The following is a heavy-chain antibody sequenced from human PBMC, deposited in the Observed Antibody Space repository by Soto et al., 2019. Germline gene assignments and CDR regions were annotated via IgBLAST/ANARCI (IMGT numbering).Heavy chain of an antibody. Sequence: SETLSLTCNVSGGPIKTGDYYWNWIRQPPGKGLEWIGYVFYSGATNYSPSLKSRAAISMDTSKNQFSLSLTSFTAADTAVYYCARAGFSYGHLLYWGHGIRVTVSS. CDR2: VFYSGAT. CDR1: GGPIKTGDYY. V-gene: IGHV4-30-4*01. D-gene: IGHD3-10*01. J-gene: IGHJ4*01. CDR3: ARAGFSYGHLLY.